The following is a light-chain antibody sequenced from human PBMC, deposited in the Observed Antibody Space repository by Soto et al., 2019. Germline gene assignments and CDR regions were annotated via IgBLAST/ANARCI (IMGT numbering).Light chain of an antibody. Sequence: DIQMTQSPSTLPSFVGDRVTITCRASQNIANWLAWYRQKPGTAPELLIYHASTLVSGVPSRFTGSGSGTEFTLAISSLQPDDFATYFCHQYATYSFGQGTKVEIQ. J-gene: IGKJ1*01. V-gene: IGKV1-5*01. CDR3: HQYATYS. CDR1: QNIANW. CDR2: HAS.